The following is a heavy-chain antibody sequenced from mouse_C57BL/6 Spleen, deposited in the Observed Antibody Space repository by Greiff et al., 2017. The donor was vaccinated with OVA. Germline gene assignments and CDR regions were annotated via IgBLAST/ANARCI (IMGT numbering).Heavy chain of an antibody. J-gene: IGHJ2*01. V-gene: IGHV14-4*01. D-gene: IGHD1-1*01. CDR2: IDPENGDT. CDR3: TTGITTVVARYYFDY. Sequence: VQLQQSGAELVRPGASVKLSCTASGFTIKDDYMHWVKQRPEQGLEWIGWIDPENGDTEYASKFQGKATITADTSSNTAYLQLSSLTSEDTAVYYCTTGITTVVARYYFDYWGQGTTLTVSS. CDR1: GFTIKDDY.